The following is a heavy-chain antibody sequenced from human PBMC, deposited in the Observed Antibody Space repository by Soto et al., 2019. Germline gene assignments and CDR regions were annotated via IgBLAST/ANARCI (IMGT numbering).Heavy chain of an antibody. D-gene: IGHD6-19*01. J-gene: IGHJ6*02. CDR3: ARGYKQWLGYYYYGMDV. Sequence: ASVKVSCKASGYTFTSYDINWVRQATGQGLEWMGWMNPNSGNTGYAQKFQGRVTMTRNTSISTAYMELSSLRSEDTAVYYCARGYKQWLGYYYYGMDVWGQGTTVTVSS. CDR2: MNPNSGNT. V-gene: IGHV1-8*01. CDR1: GYTFTSYD.